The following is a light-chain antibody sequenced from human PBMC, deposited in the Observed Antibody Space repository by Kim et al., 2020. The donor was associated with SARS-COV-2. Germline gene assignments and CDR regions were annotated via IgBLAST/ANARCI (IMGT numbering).Light chain of an antibody. Sequence: SSELTQDPAVSVALGQTVRITCQGVTLRNYYASWYQQKPGQAPILVIYGKNNRPSGIPDRFSGSSSGNTASLTITGVQAEDEADFYCNSRESSGNRVVFG. CDR2: GKN. CDR1: TLRNYY. CDR3: NSRESSGNRVV. V-gene: IGLV3-19*01. J-gene: IGLJ2*01.